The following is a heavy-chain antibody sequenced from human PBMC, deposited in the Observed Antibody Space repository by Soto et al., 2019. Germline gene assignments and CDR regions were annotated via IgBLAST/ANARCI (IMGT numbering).Heavy chain of an antibody. CDR1: GFPFSSYA. V-gene: IGHV3-30-3*01. J-gene: IGHJ4*02. Sequence: PGGSLRLSCAASGFPFSSYAMHWVRQAPGKGLEWVAVISYDGSNKYYADSVKGRFTISRDNSKNTLYLQMNSLRAEDTAVYYCARESYYYDSSGYYYFDYWGQGTLVTVSS. CDR3: ARESYYYDSSGYYYFDY. CDR2: ISYDGSNK. D-gene: IGHD3-22*01.